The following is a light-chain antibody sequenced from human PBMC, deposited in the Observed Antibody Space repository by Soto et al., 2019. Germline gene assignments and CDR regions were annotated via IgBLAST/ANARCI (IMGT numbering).Light chain of an antibody. V-gene: IGLV2-14*01. CDR2: EVS. CDR1: RYDVGGYNY. Sequence: QSVLTQPPSVSGSPGQSVTMSCTGTRYDVGGYNYVSWYQQHPGKAPKVMIYEVSNRPSGVSNRFSGSKSGNTASLTISGLQAEDEADYYCSSYTSSSPWRFGGGTKLTVL. CDR3: SSYTSSSPWR. J-gene: IGLJ3*02.